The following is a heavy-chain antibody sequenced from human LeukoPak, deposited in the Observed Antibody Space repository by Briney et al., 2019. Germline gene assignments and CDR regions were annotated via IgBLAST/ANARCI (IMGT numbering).Heavy chain of an antibody. CDR1: GFDFSGFY. CDR3: TRQDCSGGSCSHVDY. J-gene: IGHJ4*02. Sequence: GGSLRLSCAASGFDFSGFYMHWVRQASGRGLEWVGLIRSKPSSYATVYAASVKGRFAISRDDSKNTAYLQMNSLKAEDTAVYYCTRQDCSGGSCSHVDYWGQGTLVTVSS. CDR2: IRSKPSSYAT. V-gene: IGHV3-73*01. D-gene: IGHD2-15*01.